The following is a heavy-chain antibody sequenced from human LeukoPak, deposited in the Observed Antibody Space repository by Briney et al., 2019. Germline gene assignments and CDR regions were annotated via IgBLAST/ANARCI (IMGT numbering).Heavy chain of an antibody. CDR3: ARDSYSGSYSYFDY. Sequence: GGSLRLSCAASGFTFDDYGMSWVRQAPGKGLEWVSGINWNGGSTGYADSVKGRFTISRDNAKNSLYLQTNSLRAEDTALYYCARDSYSGSYSYFDYWGQGTLVTVSS. V-gene: IGHV3-20*04. CDR2: INWNGGST. D-gene: IGHD1-26*01. CDR1: GFTFDDYG. J-gene: IGHJ4*02.